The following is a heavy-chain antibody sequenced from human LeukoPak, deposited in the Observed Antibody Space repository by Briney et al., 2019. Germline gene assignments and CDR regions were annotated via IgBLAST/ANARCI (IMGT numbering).Heavy chain of an antibody. CDR2: ISWNSGSI. J-gene: IGHJ4*02. D-gene: IGHD6-6*01. CDR3: ARDTRLAARRSADY. Sequence: GRSLRLSCAASGFTFDDYAMHWVRQAPGKGLEWVSGISWNSGSIGYADSVKGRFTISRDNAKNSLYLQMNSLRAEDTAVYYCARDTRLAARRSADYWGQGTLVTVSS. V-gene: IGHV3-9*01. CDR1: GFTFDDYA.